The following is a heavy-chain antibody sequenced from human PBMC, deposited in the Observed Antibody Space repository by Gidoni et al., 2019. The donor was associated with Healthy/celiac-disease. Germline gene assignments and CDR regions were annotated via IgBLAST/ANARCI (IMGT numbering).Heavy chain of an antibody. CDR3: AREYSDAFDI. CDR1: GGSISSSSYY. Sequence: QLHLQESGPGLVKPSETLSLTCTVSGGSISSSSYYWGWIRQPPGKGLEWIGSIYYSGRTYYNPSLKSRVTISVDTSKNQFSLKLSSVTAADTAVYYCAREYSDAFDIWGQGTMVTVSS. J-gene: IGHJ3*02. CDR2: IYYSGRT. V-gene: IGHV4-39*02. D-gene: IGHD5-12*01.